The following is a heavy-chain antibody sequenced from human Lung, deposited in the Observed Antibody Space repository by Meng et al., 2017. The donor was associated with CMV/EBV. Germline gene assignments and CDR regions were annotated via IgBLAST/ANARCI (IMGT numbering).Heavy chain of an antibody. V-gene: IGHV1-2*06. CDR1: GYTFTGYY. J-gene: IGHJ4*02. D-gene: IGHD6-19*01. Sequence: ASVXVSXXTSGYTFTGYYIHWVRQAPGHGLEWMGRINPNTGVTNYAQKFQGRVSMTRDTSISTAYMELGRLRSDDTAIYYCARVIAVAGTAPFDFWGQGTLVTVSS. CDR2: INPNTGVT. CDR3: ARVIAVAGTAPFDF.